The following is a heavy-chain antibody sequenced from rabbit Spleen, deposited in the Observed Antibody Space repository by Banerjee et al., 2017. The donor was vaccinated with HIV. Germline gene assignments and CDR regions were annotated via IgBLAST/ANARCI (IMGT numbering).Heavy chain of an antibody. D-gene: IGHD4-2*01. CDR2: IYGGSAGNT. CDR3: ARDAAGREDFNL. J-gene: IGHJ4*01. Sequence: QEQLVESGGGLVQPEGSLTLTCTASGFTISSSYYMCWVRQAPGKGLEWITCIYGGSAGNTYYATWTKGRFTISKTSSTTVTLQMTSLTAADTATYFCARDAAGREDFNLWGPGTLVTVS. V-gene: IGHV1S45*01. CDR1: GFTISSSYY.